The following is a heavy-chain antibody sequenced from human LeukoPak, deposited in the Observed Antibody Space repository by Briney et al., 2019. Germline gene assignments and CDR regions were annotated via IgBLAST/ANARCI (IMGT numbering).Heavy chain of an antibody. Sequence: GGSLRLSCAASGFTFSSYEMNWVRQAPGKGLEWVSYISSSGSTIYYADSVKGRFTISRDNTKNSLYLQMNSLRAEDTAVYYCARDTLVVVTAPNHYYYGMDVWGQGTTATVSS. D-gene: IGHD2-21*02. V-gene: IGHV3-48*03. CDR2: ISSSGSTI. CDR3: ARDTLVVVTAPNHYYYGMDV. J-gene: IGHJ6*02. CDR1: GFTFSSYE.